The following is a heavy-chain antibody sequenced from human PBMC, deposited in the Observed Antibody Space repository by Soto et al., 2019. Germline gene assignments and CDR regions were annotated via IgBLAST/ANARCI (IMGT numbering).Heavy chain of an antibody. CDR1: GGSFSGYN. V-gene: IGHV4-59*01. CDR2: IYYSGVT. Sequence: PSETLSLTCAVYGGSFSGYNWVWIRQPPGKGLEWIGCIYYSGVTNYNPSLKSRVTISVDTPKNQLSLKLNSVTAADTAVYYCARVAADIASWLDPWGQGTLVTVSS. CDR3: ARVAADIASWLDP. D-gene: IGHD5-12*01. J-gene: IGHJ5*02.